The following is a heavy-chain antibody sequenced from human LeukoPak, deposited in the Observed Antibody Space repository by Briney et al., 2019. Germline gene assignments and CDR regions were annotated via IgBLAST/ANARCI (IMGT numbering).Heavy chain of an antibody. Sequence: ASVKVSCKASGYTFTSYYMHWVRQAPGQGLEWMGIINPSGGSTSYAQKFQGRVTMTRDTSISTAYMELSRLRSDDTAVYYCARPYFVRGYGMDVWGQGTTVTVSS. CDR3: ARPYFVRGYGMDV. J-gene: IGHJ6*02. CDR1: GYTFTSYY. V-gene: IGHV1-46*01. D-gene: IGHD3-9*01. CDR2: INPSGGST.